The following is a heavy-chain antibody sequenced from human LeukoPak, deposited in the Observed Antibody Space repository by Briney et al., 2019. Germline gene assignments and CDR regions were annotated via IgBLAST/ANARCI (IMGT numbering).Heavy chain of an antibody. CDR3: AKDHSSHYRVYASGSFFPAFDY. Sequence: PGGSLRLSCATSGLTFSAYGMHWVRQAPGKGLHWVASIRYDGTNEYYADSVKGRFTVSRDNSKTTLYLQMNSLKTDDTAVYYCAKDHSSHYRVYASGSFFPAFDYWGQGTLVTVSS. CDR1: GLTFSAYG. V-gene: IGHV3-30*02. D-gene: IGHD3-10*01. CDR2: IRYDGTNE. J-gene: IGHJ4*02.